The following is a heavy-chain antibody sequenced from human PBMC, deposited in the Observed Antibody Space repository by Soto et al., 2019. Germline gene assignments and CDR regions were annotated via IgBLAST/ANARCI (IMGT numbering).Heavy chain of an antibody. V-gene: IGHV3-23*01. CDR1: GFTFSTYA. Sequence: GGSLRLSCTASGFTFSTYAMSWVRQSPGKGLEWVSAISASGDSAYYADSVKGRFTISRDNSKNTLFLQMNSLRAEDTAVYYCAKVYWCILGTTYDYFDSWGQGTLVTVSS. D-gene: IGHD1-7*01. CDR2: ISASGDSA. CDR3: AKVYWCILGTTYDYFDS. J-gene: IGHJ4*02.